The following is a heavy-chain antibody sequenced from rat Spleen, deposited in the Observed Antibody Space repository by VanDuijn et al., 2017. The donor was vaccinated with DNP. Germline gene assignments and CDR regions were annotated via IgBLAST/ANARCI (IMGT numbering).Heavy chain of an antibody. Sequence: VQLQESGPGLVKPSQSLSLTCSVTGYSITSSYRWNWIRKFPGNKMAWIGHISYSGTTTYHPSLKSRISISRDTSKNQFFLQLNSVSTDDTATYYCARWRIGPHYFDYWGQGVMVTVSS. CDR2: ISYSGTT. D-gene: IGHD1-11*01. J-gene: IGHJ2*01. CDR1: GYSITSSY. V-gene: IGHV3-1*01. CDR3: ARWRIGPHYFDY.